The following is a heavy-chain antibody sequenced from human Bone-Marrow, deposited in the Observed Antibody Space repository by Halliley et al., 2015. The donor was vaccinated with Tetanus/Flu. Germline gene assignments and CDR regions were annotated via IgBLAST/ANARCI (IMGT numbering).Heavy chain of an antibody. J-gene: IGHJ4*02. CDR3: VNMGLEPPF. CDR2: INSDGSPT. Sequence: GLVRVSRINSDGSPTTYADSVKGRFTISRDNAKNTLYLQMNSLRAGDTAVYYCVNMGLEPPFWGQGTLVTVSS. V-gene: IGHV3-74*01.